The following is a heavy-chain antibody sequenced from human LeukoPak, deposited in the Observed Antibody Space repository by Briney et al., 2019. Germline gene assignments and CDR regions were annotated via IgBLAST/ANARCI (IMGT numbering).Heavy chain of an antibody. J-gene: IGHJ1*01. CDR2: IIPIFGTA. D-gene: IGHD1/OR15-1a*01. CDR3: AREGGLWNKYFQH. V-gene: IGHV1-69*13. CDR1: GGTFSSYA. Sequence: ASVKVSCKASGGTFSSYAISWVRQAPGQGLEWMGGIIPIFGTANYAQKLQGRVTITADESTSTAYMELSSLRSEDTAVYYCAREGGLWNKYFQHWGQGTLVTVSS.